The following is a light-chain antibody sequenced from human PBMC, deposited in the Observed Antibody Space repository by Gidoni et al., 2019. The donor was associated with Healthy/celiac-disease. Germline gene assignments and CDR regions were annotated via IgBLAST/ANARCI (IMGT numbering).Light chain of an antibody. V-gene: IGKV1-39*01. Sequence: DIQMPQSPSSLSASVGDRVTITCRASQSISRYLNWYQQKPGKAPKLLIYAASTLQSGVPSRFSGRRSGTDFTLTVSRLQPEDFATYYCQQSYTTPTFGQGTKLEI. CDR3: QQSYTTPT. CDR1: QSISRY. CDR2: AAS. J-gene: IGKJ2*01.